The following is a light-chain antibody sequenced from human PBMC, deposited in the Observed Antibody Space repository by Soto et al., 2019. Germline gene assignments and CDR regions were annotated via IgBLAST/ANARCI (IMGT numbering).Light chain of an antibody. CDR1: QTISSW. J-gene: IGKJ1*01. CDR2: KAS. V-gene: IGKV1-5*03. Sequence: DIQMTQSPSTLSGSVGDRVTITCRASQTISSWLAWYQQKPGKAPKLLIYKASTLKSGVPSRFGGSGSGTEFTLTISSLQPDDFATYYCQHYKSYSEAFGQGTKVDIK. CDR3: QHYKSYSEA.